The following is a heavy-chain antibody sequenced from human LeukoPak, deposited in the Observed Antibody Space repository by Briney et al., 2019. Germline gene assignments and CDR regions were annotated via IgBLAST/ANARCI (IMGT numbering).Heavy chain of an antibody. CDR2: IKPDGSEK. CDR1: GFTFSTYW. CDR3: ARGQLADNQ. J-gene: IGHJ2*01. V-gene: IGHV3-7*01. D-gene: IGHD1-14*01. Sequence: GGSLRLSCATSGFTFSTYWMSWVRQTPGKGLEWLAKIKPDGSEKSYVDSVKGRFTISRYNAKNSVYLQMNSLRVEDTAVYYCARGQLADNQGGRGALVTVSS.